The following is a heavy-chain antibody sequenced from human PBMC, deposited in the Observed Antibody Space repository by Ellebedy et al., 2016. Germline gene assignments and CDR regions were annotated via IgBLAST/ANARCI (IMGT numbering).Heavy chain of an antibody. J-gene: IGHJ4*02. V-gene: IGHV5-51*01. Sequence: GESLKISXKGSGYSFTSYWISWVRQMPGKGLEWMGIIYPGDSDTRYSPSFQGQVTISADKSISTAYLQWSSLKASDTAMYYCARLHHLWFGELSGAGHFDYWGQGTLVTVSS. CDR3: ARLHHLWFGELSGAGHFDY. CDR2: IYPGDSDT. D-gene: IGHD3-10*01. CDR1: GYSFTSYW.